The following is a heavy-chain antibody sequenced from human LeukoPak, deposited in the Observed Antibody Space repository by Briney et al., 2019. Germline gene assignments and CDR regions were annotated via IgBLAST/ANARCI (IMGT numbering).Heavy chain of an antibody. V-gene: IGHV4-4*09. CDR1: GGSISSYY. Sequence: SETLSLTCTVSGGSISSYYWSWNRQPPGKGLEWIGYIYTSGSTNYNPSLKSRVTISVDTSKNQFSLKLSSVTAADTAVYYCARHGPDYYDSSGYYYGWFDPWGQGTLVTVSS. CDR2: IYTSGST. D-gene: IGHD3-22*01. CDR3: ARHGPDYYDSSGYYYGWFDP. J-gene: IGHJ5*02.